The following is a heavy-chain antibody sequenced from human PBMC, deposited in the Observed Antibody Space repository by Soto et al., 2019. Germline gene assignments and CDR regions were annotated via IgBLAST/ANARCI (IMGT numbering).Heavy chain of an antibody. D-gene: IGHD5-18*01. CDR1: GFTVSSNY. CDR2: IYSGGSA. CDR3: ARHGYSYGGGYFDY. V-gene: IGHV3-66*04. Sequence: EVQLVESGGGLVQPGGSLRLSCAASGFTVSSNYMSWVRQAPGKGLEWVSVIYSGGSAYYADSVKGRFTISIDNSKNTLYLQMNSLRAEDTPVYYCARHGYSYGGGYFDYWGQGTLVTVSS. J-gene: IGHJ4*02.